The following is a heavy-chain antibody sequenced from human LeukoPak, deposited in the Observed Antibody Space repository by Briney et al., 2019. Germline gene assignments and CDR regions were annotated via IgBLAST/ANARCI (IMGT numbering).Heavy chain of an antibody. D-gene: IGHD1-26*01. V-gene: IGHV3-74*03. CDR3: ARAPLPRLYYFDY. CDR1: GFTFGNYW. CDR2: LNSDGSST. J-gene: IGHJ4*02. Sequence: GGSLRLSCEASGFTFGNYWMHWVRQVPGKGLVWVARLNSDGSSTTYADSVKGRFTISRDNAKNTLYLQMNSLRAEDTGVYYCARAPLPRLYYFDYWGQGTLVTVSS.